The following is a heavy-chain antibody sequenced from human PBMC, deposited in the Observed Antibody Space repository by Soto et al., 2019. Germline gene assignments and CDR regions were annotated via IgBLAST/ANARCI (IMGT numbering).Heavy chain of an antibody. Sequence: GASVKVSCKASGGSFSSYTISWVRQAPGQGLEWMGRIIPILGIANYAQKFQGRVTITADKSTSTAYMELSSLRSEDTAVYYCALSEGLNSVVAATGRLYWGQGTLVTVSS. D-gene: IGHD2-15*01. CDR1: GGSFSSYT. CDR2: IIPILGIA. V-gene: IGHV1-69*02. J-gene: IGHJ4*02. CDR3: ALSEGLNSVVAATGRLY.